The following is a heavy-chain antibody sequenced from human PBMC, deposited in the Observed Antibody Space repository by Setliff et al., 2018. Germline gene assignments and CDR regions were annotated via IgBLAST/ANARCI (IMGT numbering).Heavy chain of an antibody. J-gene: IGHJ6*03. CDR1: GFTFSDYY. D-gene: IGHD3-10*01. Sequence: GESLKISCAASGFTFSDYYMNWIRQAPGKGLEWVSYISTSGNTVEHVDSVKGRFTISRDNAKNLLYLEMNSLRAEDTAVYYCARDITLTTVREGGMDVWGKGTTVTVSS. V-gene: IGHV3-11*04. CDR3: ARDITLTTVREGGMDV. CDR2: ISTSGNTV.